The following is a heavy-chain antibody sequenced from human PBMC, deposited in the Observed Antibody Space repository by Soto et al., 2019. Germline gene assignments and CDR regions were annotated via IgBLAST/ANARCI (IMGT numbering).Heavy chain of an antibody. V-gene: IGHV4-4*07. CDR2: IYNSGIR. D-gene: IGHD2-21*01. Sequence: PSETLSLTCSVFGDSISRYYWSWIRQPAGKGLEWIGRIYNSGIRSYNPSLESRVTMSVDPSKNQISLNLSSATAADTAIYYCARGPYCGDECYFAYWGQGAMVTVYS. CDR1: GDSISRYY. J-gene: IGHJ4*02. CDR3: ARGPYCGDECYFAY.